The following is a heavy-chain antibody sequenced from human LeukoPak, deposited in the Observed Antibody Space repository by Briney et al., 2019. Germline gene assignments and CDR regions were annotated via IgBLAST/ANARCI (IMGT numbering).Heavy chain of an antibody. CDR2: FDPEDGET. D-gene: IGHD6-13*01. Sequence: ASVKVSCKVSGYTLTELSMHWVRQAPGKGLEWMGGFDPEDGETIYAQKFQGRVTMTENTSTDTAYMELSSLRSEDTAVYYCATRRAGSSSWYSPREDFDYWGQGTLVTVSS. CDR1: GYTLTELS. J-gene: IGHJ4*02. CDR3: ATRRAGSSSWYSPREDFDY. V-gene: IGHV1-24*01.